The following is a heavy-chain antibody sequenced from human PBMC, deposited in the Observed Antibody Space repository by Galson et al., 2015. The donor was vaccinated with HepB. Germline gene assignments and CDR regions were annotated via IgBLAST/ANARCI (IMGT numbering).Heavy chain of an antibody. D-gene: IGHD5-12*01. Sequence: TLSLTCTVSGGSISSGSYYWSWIRQPAGKGLEWIGRIYTSGSTNYNPSLKSRVTMSVDTSKNQFSLKLSSVTAADTAVYYCARDMGPGYSGYDQYRYFDYWGQGTLVTVSS. CDR1: GGSISSGSYY. CDR2: IYTSGST. CDR3: ARDMGPGYSGYDQYRYFDY. J-gene: IGHJ4*02. V-gene: IGHV4-61*02.